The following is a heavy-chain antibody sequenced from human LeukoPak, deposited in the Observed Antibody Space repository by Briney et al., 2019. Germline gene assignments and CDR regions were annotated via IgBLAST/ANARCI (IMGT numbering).Heavy chain of an antibody. CDR3: AKGNTAHYYYYGMGV. CDR1: GFTFSSYA. V-gene: IGHV3-23*01. Sequence: GGSLRLSCAASGFTFSSYAMSWVRQAPGKGLEWVSAISGRGGSTYYADSVKGRFTISRDNSKNTLYLQMNSLRAEDTAVYYCAKGNTAHYYYYGMGVWGQGTTVTVSS. J-gene: IGHJ6*02. CDR2: ISGRGGST.